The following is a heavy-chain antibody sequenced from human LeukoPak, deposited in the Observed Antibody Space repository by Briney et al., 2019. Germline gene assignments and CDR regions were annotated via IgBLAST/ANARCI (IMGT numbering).Heavy chain of an antibody. V-gene: IGHV1-24*01. Sequence: ASVKVSCKVSGYTVTELSMHWVRQSPGKGLEWMGGFHPEDGETIYAQKFQGRVTMTEDTSTDTAYMELSSLRSEDTAVYYCATVLRTRFDPWGQGTLVTVSS. CDR3: ATVLRTRFDP. J-gene: IGHJ5*02. CDR2: FHPEDGET. D-gene: IGHD4/OR15-4a*01. CDR1: GYTVTELS.